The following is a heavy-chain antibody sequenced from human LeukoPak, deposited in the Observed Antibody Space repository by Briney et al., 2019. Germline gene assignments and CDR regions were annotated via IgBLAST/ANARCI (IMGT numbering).Heavy chain of an antibody. D-gene: IGHD2-15*01. CDR1: GGSFSGYY. J-gene: IGHJ5*02. CDR3: ARALRGCSGGSCRKNWFDP. Sequence: SETLSLTCAVYGGSFSGYYWSWIRRPPGKGLEWIGEINHSGSTNYNPSLKSRVTISVDTSKNQFSLKLSSVTAADTAVYYCARALRGCSGGSCRKNWFDPWGQGTLVTVSS. V-gene: IGHV4-34*01. CDR2: INHSGST.